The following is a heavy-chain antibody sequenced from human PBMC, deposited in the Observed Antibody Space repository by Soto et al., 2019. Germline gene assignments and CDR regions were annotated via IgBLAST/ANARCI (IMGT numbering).Heavy chain of an antibody. CDR1: GGTFSNYA. D-gene: IGHD1-26*01. V-gene: IGHV1-69*15. J-gene: IGHJ5*02. CDR2: IIPIFGTT. CDR3: ANDGGTEGYFGNWLDP. Sequence: QVQLVQSGAEVKKPGSSVKVSCKASGGTFSNYAITWVRQAPGQGLEWVARIIPIFGTTNVAQKFQGRVTITADEPPTTAYMELSGLRSDDTAVYYCANDGGTEGYFGNWLDPWGQGTLVTVSS.